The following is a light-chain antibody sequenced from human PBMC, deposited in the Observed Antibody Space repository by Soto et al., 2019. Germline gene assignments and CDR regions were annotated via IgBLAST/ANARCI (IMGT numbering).Light chain of an antibody. CDR1: QDISTW. CDR3: QQGDSFPFT. J-gene: IGKJ4*01. CDR2: AAS. Sequence: IQMTQSPSSVSASVGDTVTLTCLASQDISTWVAWYQQKPGKAPKLLISAASTLESGVPGRFSGSGSGTDFTLIISSLQTEDFATYFCQQGDSFPFTFGGGTKVDIK. V-gene: IGKV1-12*01.